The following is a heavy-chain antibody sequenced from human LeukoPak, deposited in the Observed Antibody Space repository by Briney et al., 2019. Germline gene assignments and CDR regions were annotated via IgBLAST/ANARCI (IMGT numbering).Heavy chain of an antibody. Sequence: PSGTLSLTCTVSGGSISSYYWSWIRQPPGKGLEWIGYIYYSGSTNYNPSLKSRVTISVDTSKNQFSLKLSSVTAADTAVYYCARALVDSSGWYDRGYFDYWGQGTLVTVSS. J-gene: IGHJ4*02. CDR3: ARALVDSSGWYDRGYFDY. D-gene: IGHD6-19*01. V-gene: IGHV4-59*01. CDR2: IYYSGST. CDR1: GGSISSYY.